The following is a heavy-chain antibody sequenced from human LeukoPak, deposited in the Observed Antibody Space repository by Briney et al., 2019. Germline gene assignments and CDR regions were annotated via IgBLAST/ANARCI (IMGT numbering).Heavy chain of an antibody. CDR1: GFTVSSNY. D-gene: IGHD1-14*01. Sequence: GGSLRLSCAASGFTVSSNYMSWVRQAPGKGLEWVSSVTSSSTYVYYGDSVKGRFTISRDNAKNSLHLQMNSLRAEDTAVYYCVRIIYFDYWGQGTLVTVSS. CDR3: VRIIYFDY. J-gene: IGHJ4*02. V-gene: IGHV3-21*04. CDR2: VTSSSTYV.